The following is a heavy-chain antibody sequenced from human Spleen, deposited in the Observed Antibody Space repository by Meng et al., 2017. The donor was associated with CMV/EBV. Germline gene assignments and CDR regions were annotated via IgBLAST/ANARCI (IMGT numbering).Heavy chain of an antibody. V-gene: IGHV1-8*01. J-gene: IGHJ5*02. CDR3: ARHDYDFWSGYERNWFDP. Sequence: SFTSYYINWVRQATGQGLEWMGWMNPNSGNTGYAQKFQGRVTMTRNTSISTAYMELSSLRSEDTAVYYCARHDYDFWSGYERNWFDPWGQGTLVTVSS. CDR2: MNPNSGNT. CDR1: SFTSYY. D-gene: IGHD3-3*01.